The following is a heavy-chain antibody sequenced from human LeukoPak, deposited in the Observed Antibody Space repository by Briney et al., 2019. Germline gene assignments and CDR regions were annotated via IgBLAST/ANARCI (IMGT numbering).Heavy chain of an antibody. J-gene: IGHJ4*02. D-gene: IGHD5-12*01. CDR2: ISSSSSYI. CDR1: GFTFSSYS. Sequence: GGSLRLSCAASGFTFSSYSMNWVRQAPGKGLEWVSSISSSSSYIYYADSVKGRFTISRDNAKNSLYLQMNSLRAEDTAVYYCARLSLTRGYSGYLDYWGQGILVTVSS. CDR3: ARLSLTRGYSGYLDY. V-gene: IGHV3-21*01.